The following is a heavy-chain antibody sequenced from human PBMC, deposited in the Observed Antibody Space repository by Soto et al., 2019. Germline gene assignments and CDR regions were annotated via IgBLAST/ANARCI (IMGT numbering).Heavy chain of an antibody. CDR3: ARANFVGVVPAAIPVYYYYYGMDV. CDR1: GGTFSSYA. CDR2: IIPIFGTA. D-gene: IGHD2-2*02. V-gene: IGHV1-69*13. J-gene: IGHJ6*02. Sequence: SVKVSCKASGGTFSSYAISWVRQAPGQGLEWMGGIIPIFGTANYAQKFQGRVTITADESTSTAYMELSSLRSEDTAVYYCARANFVGVVPAAIPVYYYYYGMDVWGQGTTVTVSS.